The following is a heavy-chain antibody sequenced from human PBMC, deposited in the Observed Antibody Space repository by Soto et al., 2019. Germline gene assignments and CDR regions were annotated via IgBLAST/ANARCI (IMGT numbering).Heavy chain of an antibody. V-gene: IGHV1-69*13. Sequence: ASVKVSCKASGGTFSGYAISWVRQAPGQGLEWMGGIIPIFGTANYAQKFQGRVTITADESTSTAYIELSSLRSEDTAVYYCARDRYYGSGSYTHYYGMDVWGQGTTVTVSS. D-gene: IGHD3-10*01. J-gene: IGHJ6*02. CDR3: ARDRYYGSGSYTHYYGMDV. CDR2: IIPIFGTA. CDR1: GGTFSGYA.